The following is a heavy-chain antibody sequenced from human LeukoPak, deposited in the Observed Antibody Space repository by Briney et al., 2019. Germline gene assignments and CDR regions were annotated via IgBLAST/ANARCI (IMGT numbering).Heavy chain of an antibody. D-gene: IGHD3-10*01. Sequence: GESLKISCKGFGYSFTSYWIGWVRQMPGKGLEWMGIIYPGDSNTRYSPSFQGQVTISADKSISTAYLQWSSLKASDTAMYYCARSSNYYGSGSYGAGVDYWGQGTLVTVSS. V-gene: IGHV5-51*01. CDR1: GYSFTSYW. CDR2: IYPGDSNT. CDR3: ARSSNYYGSGSYGAGVDY. J-gene: IGHJ4*02.